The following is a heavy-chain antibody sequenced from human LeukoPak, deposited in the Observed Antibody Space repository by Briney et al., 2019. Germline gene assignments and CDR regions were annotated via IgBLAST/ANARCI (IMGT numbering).Heavy chain of an antibody. J-gene: IGHJ4*02. CDR1: GFTLRSYG. D-gene: IGHD1-26*01. V-gene: IGHV3-33*01. CDR3: ARMGELLDY. CDR2: IGYDGSNK. Sequence: RGSLRLSCAASGFTLRSYGMPWVRQAPGKGLDWGAVIGYDGSNKYYAESVKGPFTISRDNSKNTLYLQMNSLRAEDTAVYYCARMGELLDYWGQGTLVTVSS.